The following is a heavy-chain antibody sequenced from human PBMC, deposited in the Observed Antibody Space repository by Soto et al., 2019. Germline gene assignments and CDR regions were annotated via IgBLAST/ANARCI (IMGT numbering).Heavy chain of an antibody. CDR1: GFTFSSYG. CDR2: IWYDGSNK. D-gene: IGHD3-3*01. Sequence: GGSLRLSCAASGFTFSSYGMHWVRQAPGKGLEWVAVIWYDGSNKYYADSVKGRFTISRDNSKNTLYLQMNSLRAEDTAVYYCARAFREYYDFWSGYYFRGMDVWGQGTTVTVSS. J-gene: IGHJ6*02. CDR3: ARAFREYYDFWSGYYFRGMDV. V-gene: IGHV3-33*01.